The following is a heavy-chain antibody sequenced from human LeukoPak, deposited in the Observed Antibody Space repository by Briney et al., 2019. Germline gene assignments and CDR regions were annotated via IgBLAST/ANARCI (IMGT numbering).Heavy chain of an antibody. D-gene: IGHD3-22*01. J-gene: IGHJ4*02. CDR2: ISSSSSYI. CDR3: GRKSSGYYYDY. V-gene: IGHV3-21*01. Sequence: GGSLRLSCAASGFTFSGYSMNWVRQAPGKGLEWVSSISSSSSYIYYADSVKGRFTISRDNAKNSLYLQMNSLRAEDTAVYYCGRKSSGYYYDYWGQGTLVTASS. CDR1: GFTFSGYS.